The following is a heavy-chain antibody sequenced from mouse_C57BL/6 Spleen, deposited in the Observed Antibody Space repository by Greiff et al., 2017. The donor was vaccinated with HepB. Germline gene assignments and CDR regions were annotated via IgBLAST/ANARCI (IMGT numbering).Heavy chain of an antibody. CDR1: GYAFSSYW. J-gene: IGHJ3*01. CDR3: ARSAPLGFAY. CDR2: IYPGDGAT. V-gene: IGHV1-80*01. Sequence: QVQLQQSGAELVKPGASVKISCKASGYAFSSYWMNWVKQRPGKGLEWIGQIYPGDGATNYNGKFKGKATLTADKSSSTAYMQLSSLTAEDSAVYFCARSAPLGFAYWGQGTLVTVSA.